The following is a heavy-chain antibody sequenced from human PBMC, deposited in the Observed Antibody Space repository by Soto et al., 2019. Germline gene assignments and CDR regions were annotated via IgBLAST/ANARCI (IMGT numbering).Heavy chain of an antibody. Sequence: GGSLRLSCAASGFTFSSYAMSWVRQAPGKGPEWVSTIIGSGANTYYADSVKGRITISRVNSENTLYLQMNSLRAEDTATYYCAKAGGIFSGSYFLFENWGLGTLVTASS. CDR2: IIGSGANT. V-gene: IGHV3-23*01. CDR3: AKAGGIFSGSYFLFEN. D-gene: IGHD1-26*01. CDR1: GFTFSSYA. J-gene: IGHJ4*02.